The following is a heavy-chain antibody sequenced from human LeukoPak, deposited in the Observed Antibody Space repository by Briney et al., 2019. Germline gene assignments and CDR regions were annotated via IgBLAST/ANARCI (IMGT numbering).Heavy chain of an antibody. J-gene: IGHJ4*02. CDR2: ISYDGSNK. V-gene: IGHV3-30*04. CDR1: GFAFSSYA. Sequence: GGSLRLYCAASGFAFSSYAMHWVRQAPGKGLEWVAVISYDGSNKYYADSVKGRFTISRDNSKNTLYLQMNSLRAEDTAVYYCARGESGIVVVPAAPLDYWGQGTLVTVSS. D-gene: IGHD2-2*01. CDR3: ARGESGIVVVPAAPLDY.